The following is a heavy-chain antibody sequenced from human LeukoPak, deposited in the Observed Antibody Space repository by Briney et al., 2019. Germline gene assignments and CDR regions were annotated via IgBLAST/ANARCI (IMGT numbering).Heavy chain of an antibody. D-gene: IGHD1-20*01. CDR2: FYARGNT. CDR3: ARGLITKADAFDI. CDR1: GGSISNYY. Sequence: SETLSLTCNVSGGSISNYYWNWIRQPAGKGLEWIGRFYARGNTNYNPSLKSRVTMSVDTSKNQLSLKLTSVTAADTAVYYCARGLITKADAFDIWGQGTMVTVSS. V-gene: IGHV4-4*07. J-gene: IGHJ3*02.